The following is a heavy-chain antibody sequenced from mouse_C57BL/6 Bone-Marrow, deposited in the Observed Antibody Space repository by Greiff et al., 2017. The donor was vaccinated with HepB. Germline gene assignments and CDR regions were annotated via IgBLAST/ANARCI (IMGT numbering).Heavy chain of an antibody. V-gene: IGHV5-2*01. D-gene: IGHD4-1*01. J-gene: IGHJ3*01. CDR2: INSDGGST. CDR1: EYEFPSHD. Sequence: EVKLMESGVGLVQPGESLKLSCESNEYEFPSHDMSWVRKTPEKRLELVAAINSDGGSTYYPDTMERRFIISRDNTKKTLYLQMSSLRSEDTALYYCARHVPGTRGFAYWGQGTLVTVSA. CDR3: ARHVPGTRGFAY.